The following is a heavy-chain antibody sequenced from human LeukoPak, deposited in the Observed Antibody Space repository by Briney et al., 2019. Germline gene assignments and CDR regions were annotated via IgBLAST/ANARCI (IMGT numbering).Heavy chain of an antibody. V-gene: IGHV4-4*02. D-gene: IGHD6-13*01. CDR1: GGSISSSNW. CDR2: IYHSGST. CDR3: AREIAAAGTFSDYYGMDV. Sequence: SGTLSLTCAVSGGSISSSNWWSWVRQPPGKGLEWIGGIYHSGSTNYNPSLKSRVTISVDKSKNQFSLKLSSVTAADTAVYYCAREIAAAGTFSDYYGMDVWGQGTTVTVSS. J-gene: IGHJ6*02.